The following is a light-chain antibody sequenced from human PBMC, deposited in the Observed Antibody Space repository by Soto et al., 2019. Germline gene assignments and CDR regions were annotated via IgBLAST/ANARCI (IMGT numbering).Light chain of an antibody. Sequence: QAVVTQPPSVSGAPGQTVTISCTGSRSNIGAGSDVHWYQQLPGTAPKLLIYGDNNRPSGVPDRFSGSKFGTSASLAITGLQGDDEADYYCQTYDTSLNGVIFGGGTKLTVL. V-gene: IGLV1-40*01. J-gene: IGLJ2*01. CDR2: GDN. CDR3: QTYDTSLNGVI. CDR1: RSNIGAGSD.